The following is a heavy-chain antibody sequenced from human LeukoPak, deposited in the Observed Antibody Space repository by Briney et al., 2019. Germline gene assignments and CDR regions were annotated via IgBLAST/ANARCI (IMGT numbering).Heavy chain of an antibody. Sequence: GRSLRLSCAASGFTFDDYAMHWVRQAPGKGLEWVSGISSNSGTIGYADSVKGRFTISRDSAKNSLYLQMNSLSAEDTALYYCAKGGLGELLSPRPNWFDPWGQGTLVTVSS. CDR2: ISSNSGTI. CDR3: AKGGLGELLSPRPNWFDP. D-gene: IGHD3-10*01. J-gene: IGHJ5*02. CDR1: GFTFDDYA. V-gene: IGHV3-9*01.